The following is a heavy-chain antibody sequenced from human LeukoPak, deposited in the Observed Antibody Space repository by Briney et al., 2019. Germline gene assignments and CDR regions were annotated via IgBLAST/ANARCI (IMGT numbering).Heavy chain of an antibody. D-gene: IGHD3-22*01. CDR3: ASNGYYYDSSGYYLGNAFDI. CDR2: IYHSGST. J-gene: IGHJ3*02. V-gene: IGHV4-4*02. Sequence: PSGTLSLTCAVSGGSISSSNWWSWVRQPPGKGLEWIGEIYHSGSTNYNPSLKSRVTISVDTSKNQFSLKLSSVTAADTAVYYCASNGYYYDSSGYYLGNAFDIWGQGTMVTVSS. CDR1: GGSISSSNW.